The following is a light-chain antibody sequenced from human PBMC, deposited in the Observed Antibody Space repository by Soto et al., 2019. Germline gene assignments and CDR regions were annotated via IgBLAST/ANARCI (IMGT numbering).Light chain of an antibody. V-gene: IGKV1-5*03. CDR2: KAS. Sequence: DIQMTQSPSALSASVGDRVTITRLASQSINSWLAWYQQKSGKAPKLLIYKASSLESGVPSRFSGSGSGTEFTLIISSLQPDDFATYYCQQYNSYPLTFGGGTKVDIK. J-gene: IGKJ4*01. CDR1: QSINSW. CDR3: QQYNSYPLT.